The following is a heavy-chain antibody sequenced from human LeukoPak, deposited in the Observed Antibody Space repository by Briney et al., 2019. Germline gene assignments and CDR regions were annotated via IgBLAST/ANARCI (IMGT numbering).Heavy chain of an antibody. Sequence: GGSLRLSCAASGFTFSSYSMNWVRQAPGKGLEWVSSISSSSSYIYYADSVKGRVTISRENAKNSLYMQMNRLTAEDTAVYYCAVKSRGYYNFYWGQRTLVTVSS. J-gene: IGHJ4*02. D-gene: IGHD3-22*01. CDR3: AVKSRGYYNFY. V-gene: IGHV3-21*01. CDR2: ISSSSSYI. CDR1: GFTFSSYS.